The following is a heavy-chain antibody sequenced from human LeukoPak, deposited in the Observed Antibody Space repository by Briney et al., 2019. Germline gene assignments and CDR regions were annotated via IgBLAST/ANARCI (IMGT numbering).Heavy chain of an antibody. Sequence: PSETLSLTCTVSGGSISSDYWNWIRQPPGMGLEWIAYINYNGATNYNPSLKSRVTISVDTSKNQFSLNLSSVTAADTAVYYCAREVAAAGRNFDYWGQGTLVTVSS. D-gene: IGHD6-13*01. CDR3: AREVAAAGRNFDY. CDR2: INYNGAT. J-gene: IGHJ4*02. CDR1: GGSISSDY. V-gene: IGHV4-59*12.